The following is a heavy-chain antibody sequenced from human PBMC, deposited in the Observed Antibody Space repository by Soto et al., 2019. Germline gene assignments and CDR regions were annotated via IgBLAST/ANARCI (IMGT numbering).Heavy chain of an antibody. D-gene: IGHD3-3*01. CDR3: ARETHGFSDAFDI. J-gene: IGHJ3*02. Sequence: SVKVSCKASVGTFSSYAISWVRQAPGQGLEWMGGIIPIFGTANYAQKFQGRVTITADESTSTAYMELSSLRSEDTAVYYCARETHGFSDAFDIWGQGTMVTVSS. CDR1: VGTFSSYA. CDR2: IIPIFGTA. V-gene: IGHV1-69*13.